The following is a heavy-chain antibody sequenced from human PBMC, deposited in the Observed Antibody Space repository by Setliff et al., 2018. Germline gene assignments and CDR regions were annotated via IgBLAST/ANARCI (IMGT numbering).Heavy chain of an antibody. D-gene: IGHD7-27*01. CDR3: ARDRRPFNWGGNDAFDI. CDR2: ISSDGRTV. V-gene: IGHV3-48*03. Sequence: GGSLRLSCAASGFTFSTYEMNWVRQAPGKGLEWVSYISSDGRTVFYADSVKGRFTISRDNAKNSLYLQMNSLRAEDTAVYYCARDRRPFNWGGNDAFDIWGQGTMVTVSS. CDR1: GFTFSTYE. J-gene: IGHJ3*02.